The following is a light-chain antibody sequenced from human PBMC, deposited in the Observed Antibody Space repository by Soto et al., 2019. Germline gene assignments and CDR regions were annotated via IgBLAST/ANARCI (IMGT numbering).Light chain of an antibody. Sequence: QSVLTQPPSVPGSPGQSVAIFCTGTSSDVGNSNGVSWYHQPPGTAPKLIIYDVNNRPSGVPDRFSGSKSGNTASLTISGLQAEDEGDYYCSSYTSSSTYVFGTGTRSPS. CDR2: DVN. V-gene: IGLV2-18*02. CDR1: SSDVGNSNG. J-gene: IGLJ1*01. CDR3: SSYTSSSTYV.